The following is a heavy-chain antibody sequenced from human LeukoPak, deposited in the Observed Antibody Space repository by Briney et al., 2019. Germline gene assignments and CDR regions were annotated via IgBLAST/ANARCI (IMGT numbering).Heavy chain of an antibody. J-gene: IGHJ4*02. CDR1: GGSISSYY. Sequence: SETLSLTCTVSGGSISSYYWSWIRQPPGKGLEWMGYIYYSGSTNYNPSLKSRVTISVDTSKNQFSLKLSSVTAADTAVYYCARVPDYDILTGYFDYWGQGTLVTVSS. CDR2: IYYSGST. V-gene: IGHV4-59*01. CDR3: ARVPDYDILTGYFDY. D-gene: IGHD3-9*01.